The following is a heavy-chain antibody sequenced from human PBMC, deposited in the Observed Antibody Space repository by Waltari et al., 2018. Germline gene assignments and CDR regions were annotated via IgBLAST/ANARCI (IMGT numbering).Heavy chain of an antibody. Sequence: QVQLQESGPGLVKPSETLSLTCAVSGYSISSGYYWGWIRQPPGKGLEWSGSIYHSGSTYYNPSLKSRVTISVDTSKNQFSLKLSSVTAADTAVYYCARDGGETYYYDSSGYSEWYYFDYWGQGTLVTVSS. CDR2: IYHSGST. D-gene: IGHD3-22*01. CDR1: GYSISSGYY. CDR3: ARDGGETYYYDSSGYSEWYYFDY. V-gene: IGHV4-38-2*01. J-gene: IGHJ4*02.